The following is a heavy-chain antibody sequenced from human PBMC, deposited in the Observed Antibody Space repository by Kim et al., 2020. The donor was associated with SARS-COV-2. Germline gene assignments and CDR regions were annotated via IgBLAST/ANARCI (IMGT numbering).Heavy chain of an antibody. CDR1: GGSFSSCY. CDR2: IIHSGFT. D-gene: IGHD3-16*01. V-gene: IGHV4-34*12. CDR3: AVANTLATFFFYYSG. J-gene: IGHJ6*01. Sequence: SETLSLTCAVSGGSFSSCYWNWVRHRPGQGLEWIGEIIHSGFTTSNPSLNTRVTSSVDSSPKTITSHLSSGPAAATAGLYCAVANTLATFFFYYSG.